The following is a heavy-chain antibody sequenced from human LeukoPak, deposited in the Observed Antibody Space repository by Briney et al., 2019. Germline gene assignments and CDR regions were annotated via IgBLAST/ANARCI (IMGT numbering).Heavy chain of an antibody. J-gene: IGHJ6*03. D-gene: IGHD3-10*01. CDR2: ISSSSSYI. Sequence: GGSLRLSCAASGFTFSSYSMNWVRQAPGKGLEWVSSISSSSSYIYYADSVKGRFTISRDNAKNSLYLQMNSLRAEDTAVHYCARDYYGSGSYGSMDVWGKGTTVTVSS. CDR3: ARDYYGSGSYGSMDV. CDR1: GFTFSSYS. V-gene: IGHV3-21*01.